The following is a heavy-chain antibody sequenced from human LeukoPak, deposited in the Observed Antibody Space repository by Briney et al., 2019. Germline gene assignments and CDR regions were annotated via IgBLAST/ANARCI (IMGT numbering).Heavy chain of an antibody. D-gene: IGHD2-21*02. J-gene: IGHJ6*03. CDR2: ISSSGSTI. CDR3: ARVRIAYCGGDCYLGYYYMDV. V-gene: IGHV3-11*01. CDR1: GGSISSYY. Sequence: LSLTCIVSGGSISSYYWSWIRQAPGKGLEWVSYISSSGSTIYYADSVKGRFTISRDNAKNSLYLQMNSLRAEDTAVYYCARVRIAYCGGDCYLGYYYMDVWGKGTTVTISS.